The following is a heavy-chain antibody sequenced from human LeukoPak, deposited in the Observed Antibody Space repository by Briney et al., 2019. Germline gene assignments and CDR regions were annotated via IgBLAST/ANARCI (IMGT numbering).Heavy chain of an antibody. CDR2: IGNSGGNI. CDR3: AKSLEEYQLLPLDY. D-gene: IGHD2-2*01. CDR1: GITFNYN. V-gene: IGHV3-21*01. Sequence: PGGSLRLSCAASGITFNYNMNWVRQAPGKGLEWVSSIGNSGGNIDYADSVKGRFTISRDNSKNTLYLQMNSLRAEDTAVYYCAKSLEEYQLLPLDYWGQGTLVTVSS. J-gene: IGHJ4*02.